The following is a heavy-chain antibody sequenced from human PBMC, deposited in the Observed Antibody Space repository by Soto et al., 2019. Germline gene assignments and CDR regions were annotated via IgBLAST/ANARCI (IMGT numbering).Heavy chain of an antibody. D-gene: IGHD6-13*01. CDR2: IIPIFGTA. CDR1: GGTFSSYA. V-gene: IGHV1-69*12. CDR3: APCPPYSSSWYPDSY. J-gene: IGHJ4*02. Sequence: QVQLVQSGAEVKKPGSSVKVSCKASGGTFSSYAISWVRQAPGQGLEWMGGIIPIFGTANYAQKFQGRVTIXXDXSXXTAYMELSSLRSEDTAVYYCAPCPPYSSSWYPDSYWGQGTLVTVSS.